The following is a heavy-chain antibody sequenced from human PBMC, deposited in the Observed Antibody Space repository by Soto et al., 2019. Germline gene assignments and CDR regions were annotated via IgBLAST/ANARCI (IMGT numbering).Heavy chain of an antibody. CDR2: INAANGDT. Sequence: ASVKVSCKSSGYTFTSCCIHWVRGAPGQRLECMGWINAANGDTKYSPKFQGRVTITRDTSASTAYMELSSLRSEDTAVYYCVRRHVSATGIDWFDPWGQGTLVTVSS. CDR1: GYTFTSCC. V-gene: IGHV1-3*01. CDR3: VRRHVSATGIDWFDP. D-gene: IGHD6-13*01. J-gene: IGHJ5*02.